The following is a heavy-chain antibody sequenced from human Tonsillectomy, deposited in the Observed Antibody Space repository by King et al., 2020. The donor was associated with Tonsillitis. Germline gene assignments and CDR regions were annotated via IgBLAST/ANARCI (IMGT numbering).Heavy chain of an antibody. Sequence: VQLVESGGGLVQPGRSLRLSCAASGFTFDDYAMHWVRQAPGKGLEWVSGISWNSGSIGDADSVKGRFTISRDNAKNSLYLQMNSLRAEDTALYYCAKDISYYGSEPSFDYWGQGTLVTVSS. J-gene: IGHJ4*02. D-gene: IGHD3-10*01. CDR1: GFTFDDYA. CDR2: ISWNSGSI. V-gene: IGHV3-9*01. CDR3: AKDISYYGSEPSFDY.